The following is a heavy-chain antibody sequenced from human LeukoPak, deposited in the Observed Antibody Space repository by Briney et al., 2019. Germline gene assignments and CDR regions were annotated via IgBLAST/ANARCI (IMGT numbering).Heavy chain of an antibody. D-gene: IGHD3-3*01. Sequence: PGGSLRLSCTTSGFSFNTYSMSWVRQSPGKGLEWVSAINDDTPYYTDSVKGRFTVSRDKSKDTLYLHLNNLRAEDTAIYYCAKEHDLWHKQGNWFDTWGQGVLVTVSS. CDR3: AKEHDLWHKQGNWFDT. CDR2: INDDTP. CDR1: GFSFNTYS. V-gene: IGHV3-23*01. J-gene: IGHJ5*02.